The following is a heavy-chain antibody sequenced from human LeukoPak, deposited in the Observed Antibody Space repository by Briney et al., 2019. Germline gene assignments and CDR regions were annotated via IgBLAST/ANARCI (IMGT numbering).Heavy chain of an antibody. D-gene: IGHD5-24*01. CDR2: INHSGST. CDR3: ARGPKDGYTHFDY. Sequence: KASETLSLTCAVYGGSFSGYYWSWIRQPPGEGLEWIGEINHSGSTNYNPSLKSRVTISVDTSKNQFSLKLSSVTAADTAVYYCARGPKDGYTHFDYWGQGTLVTVSS. CDR1: GGSFSGYY. V-gene: IGHV4-34*01. J-gene: IGHJ4*02.